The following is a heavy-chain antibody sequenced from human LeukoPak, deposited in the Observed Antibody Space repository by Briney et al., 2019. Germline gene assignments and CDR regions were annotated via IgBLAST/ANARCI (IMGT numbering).Heavy chain of an antibody. CDR1: GFTFSRYA. Sequence: GGSLRLSCAASGFTFSRYAMNWVRQAPGKGLEWVSYISTDSSDIHYADSVKGRFTISRDNARNTLYLQLSSPRAEDSAVYYCARDTFQPGLIDSWGQGTLVTVSS. D-gene: IGHD2-2*01. V-gene: IGHV3-21*05. CDR2: ISTDSSDI. J-gene: IGHJ4*02. CDR3: ARDTFQPGLIDS.